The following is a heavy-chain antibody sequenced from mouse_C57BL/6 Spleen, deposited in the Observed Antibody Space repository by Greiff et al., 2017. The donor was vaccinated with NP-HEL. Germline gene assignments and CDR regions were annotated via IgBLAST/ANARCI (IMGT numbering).Heavy chain of an antibody. V-gene: IGHV1-69*01. CDR3: ARLYSSGYWYFDV. D-gene: IGHD3-2*02. CDR2: IDPSDSYT. Sequence: VQLQQPGAELVMPGASVKLSCKASGYTFTSYWMHWVKQRPGQGLEWIGEIDPSDSYTNYNQKFKGKSTLTVDKSSSTAYMQLSSLTSEDSAVYYCARLYSSGYWYFDVWGTGTTVTVSS. J-gene: IGHJ1*03. CDR1: GYTFTSYW.